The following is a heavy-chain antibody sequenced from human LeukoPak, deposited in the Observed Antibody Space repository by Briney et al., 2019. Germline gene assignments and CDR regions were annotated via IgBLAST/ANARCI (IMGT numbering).Heavy chain of an antibody. CDR2: IGTAGDT. CDR3: ARGYYGSGSYEDWFDP. CDR1: EFTFSSYD. D-gene: IGHD3-10*01. V-gene: IGHV3-13*04. J-gene: IGHJ5*02. Sequence: GGSLRLSCAASEFTFSSYDMHWVRQATGKGLEWVSAIGTAGDTYYPGSVKGRFTISRENAKNSLYLQMNSLRAGDTAVYYCARGYYGSGSYEDWFDPWGQGTLVTVSS.